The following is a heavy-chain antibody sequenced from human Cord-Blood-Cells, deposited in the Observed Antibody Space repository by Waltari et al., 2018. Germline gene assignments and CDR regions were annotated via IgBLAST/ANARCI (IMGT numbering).Heavy chain of an antibody. V-gene: IGHV4-34*01. D-gene: IGHD3-10*01. CDR1: GGSFSGYY. CDR3: ARPYSTSGSGSYYYFDY. Sequence: QVQLQQWGAGLLKPSETLSLTCAVYGGSFSGYYWSWFRQPPGKGLEWIGEINHSGSTNYNPSLKSRVTISVDTSKNQFSLKLSSVTAADTAVYYCARPYSTSGSGSYYYFDYWGQGTLVTVSS. CDR2: INHSGST. J-gene: IGHJ4*02.